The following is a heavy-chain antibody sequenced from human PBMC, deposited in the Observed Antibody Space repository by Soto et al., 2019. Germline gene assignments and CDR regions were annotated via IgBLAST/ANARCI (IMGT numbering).Heavy chain of an antibody. CDR3: ARDGSPDYGGRAFDI. V-gene: IGHV4-61*01. CDR1: GGSVSSGSYY. Sequence: SETLSLTCTVSGGSVSSGSYYWSWIRQPPGKGLEWIGYIYYSGSTNYNPSLESRVTISGDTSKNQVSLELSCVTAADTAVYYCARDGSPDYGGRAFDIWGQGTMVTVSS. CDR2: IYYSGST. D-gene: IGHD4-17*01. J-gene: IGHJ3*02.